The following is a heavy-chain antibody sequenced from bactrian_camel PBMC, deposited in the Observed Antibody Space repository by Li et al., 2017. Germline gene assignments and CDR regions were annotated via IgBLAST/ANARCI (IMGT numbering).Heavy chain of an antibody. CDR1: GDTHNNYC. J-gene: IGHJ4*01. CDR3: AAGRPGSVRYRLSNRLVDF. V-gene: IGHV3S25*01. CDR2: IDGDGIRST. D-gene: IGHD2*01. Sequence: QLVESGGGSVQTGGSLRLSCVASGDTHNNYCMAWYHQGSGKGRKRVAFIDGDGIRSTDDSVKGRFTISRDNAKNIVYLRMNDLKPEDTGMYYCAAGRPGSVRYRLSNRLVDFWGHGTQVTVS.